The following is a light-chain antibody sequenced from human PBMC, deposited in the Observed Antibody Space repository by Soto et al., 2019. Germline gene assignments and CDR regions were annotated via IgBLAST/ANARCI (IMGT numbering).Light chain of an antibody. J-gene: IGKJ1*01. Sequence: DLQMTQSPSTLSASVGDRVTITCRASQSISSWLAWYQQKPGKAPKLLIYKASSLESGVQSRFSGSGSGTEFTLTIRSLQPDDFATYYCQQYNSYWTFGQGTKVDIK. V-gene: IGKV1-5*03. CDR3: QQYNSYWT. CDR1: QSISSW. CDR2: KAS.